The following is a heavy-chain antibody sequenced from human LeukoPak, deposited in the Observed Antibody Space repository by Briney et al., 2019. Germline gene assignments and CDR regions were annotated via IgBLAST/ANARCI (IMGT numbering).Heavy chain of an antibody. CDR1: GFTFSSYS. CDR2: ISSTSSTI. J-gene: IGHJ4*02. Sequence: GGSLRLSCAASGFTFSSYSMNWVRQAPGKGLEWVSYISSTSSTIYYADSVKGRFTISRDYAKNSLYLQMNSLRDEDTAVYYCVRGVGVSRFNYLDSWGQGTLVIVSS. CDR3: VRGVGVSRFNYLDS. D-gene: IGHD6-13*01. V-gene: IGHV3-48*02.